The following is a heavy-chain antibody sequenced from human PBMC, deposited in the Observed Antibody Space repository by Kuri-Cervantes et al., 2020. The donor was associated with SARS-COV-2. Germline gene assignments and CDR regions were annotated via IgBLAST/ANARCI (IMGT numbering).Heavy chain of an antibody. J-gene: IGHJ3*02. CDR2: IYPSGST. CDR1: GGPISSYY. V-gene: IGHV4-4*07. Sequence: GSLRLSCTVSGGPISSYYWSWIRQPAGKGLEWIGRIYPSGSTNYNPSLKSRVTMSVDTSKNQLSLKLSSVTAADTAVYYCARYDYGDYVDAFDIWGQGTMVTVSS. CDR3: ARYDYGDYVDAFDI. D-gene: IGHD4-17*01.